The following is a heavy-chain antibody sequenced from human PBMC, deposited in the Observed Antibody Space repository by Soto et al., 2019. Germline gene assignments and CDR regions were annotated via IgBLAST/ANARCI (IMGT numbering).Heavy chain of an antibody. V-gene: IGHV3-53*01. CDR1: GFTVSSNY. Sequence: GGSLRLSCAASGFTVSSNYMSWVRQAPGKGLEWVSVIYSGGSTYYADSVKGRFTISRDNSKNTLYLQMNSLRAEDTAVYYCARDSNSYYGMDVWGQGTTVTVSS. CDR3: ARDSNSYYGMDV. J-gene: IGHJ6*02. CDR2: IYSGGST. D-gene: IGHD2-8*01.